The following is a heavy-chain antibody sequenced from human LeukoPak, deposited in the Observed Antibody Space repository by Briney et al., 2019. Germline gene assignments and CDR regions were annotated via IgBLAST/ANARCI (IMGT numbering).Heavy chain of an antibody. CDR2: IWYDGSNK. J-gene: IGHJ4*02. Sequence: PGGSLRLSCAASGFTFSSYGMHWVRQAPGKGLEWVAVIWYDGSNKYCADSVKGRFTISRDNSKNTLYLQMNSLRAEDTAVYYCARGPIYDILTGYLDYWGQGTLVTVSS. D-gene: IGHD3-9*01. CDR3: ARGPIYDILTGYLDY. CDR1: GFTFSSYG. V-gene: IGHV3-33*01.